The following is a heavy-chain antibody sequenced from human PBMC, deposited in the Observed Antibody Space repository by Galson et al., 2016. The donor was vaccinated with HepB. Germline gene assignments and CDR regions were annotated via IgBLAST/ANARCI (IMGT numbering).Heavy chain of an antibody. CDR1: GGSITSSNW. V-gene: IGHV4-4*02. Sequence: SETLSLTCAVSGGSITSSNWWSWVRQSPGKGLEWIAEIYHTGGTNYNPSLRSRATISLDMSRNQFSLMLTSLTAADTAEYYCAKTVRYYYDSSAFPARGYGSWSDPWGQGTLVSVSS. J-gene: IGHJ5*02. D-gene: IGHD3-22*01. CDR3: AKTVRYYYDSSAFPARGYGSWSDP. CDR2: IYHTGGT.